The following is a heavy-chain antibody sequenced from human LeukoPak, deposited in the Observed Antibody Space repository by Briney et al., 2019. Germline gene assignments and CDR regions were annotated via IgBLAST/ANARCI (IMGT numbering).Heavy chain of an antibody. CDR1: GFTFSSYG. D-gene: IGHD5-18*01. V-gene: IGHV3-30*18. CDR2: ISYDGSNK. J-gene: IGHJ6*03. CDR3: AKDFGYSYGYYYYYYMDV. Sequence: GGSLRLSCAASGFTFSSYGMHWVRQAPGKGLEWVAVISYDGSNKYYADSVKGRFTISRDNSKNTLYLQMNSLRAEDTAVYYCAKDFGYSYGYYYYYYMDVWGKGTTVTVSS.